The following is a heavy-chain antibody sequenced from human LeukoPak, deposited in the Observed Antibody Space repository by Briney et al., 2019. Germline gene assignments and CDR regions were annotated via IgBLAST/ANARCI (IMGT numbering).Heavy chain of an antibody. Sequence: GGSLRLSCAASGFTVSSNEMSWVRQAPVKGLEWVSCISGGSTHYADSRKGRFTISRDNSKNTLHLQMNSLRAGDTAVYYCARAKFYYGSGSPKWFDPWGQGTLVTVSS. V-gene: IGHV3-38-3*01. CDR1: GFTVSSNE. D-gene: IGHD3-10*01. J-gene: IGHJ5*02. CDR2: ISGGST. CDR3: ARAKFYYGSGSPKWFDP.